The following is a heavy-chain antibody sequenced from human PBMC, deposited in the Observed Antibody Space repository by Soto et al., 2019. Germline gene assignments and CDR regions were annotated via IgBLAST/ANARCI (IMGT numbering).Heavy chain of an antibody. CDR1: GSTSDNYA. J-gene: IGHJ4*02. V-gene: IGHV3-9*02. D-gene: IGHD2-15*01. CDR2: IFLETDRT. Sequence: EVQLVESGGDLVQPGRSLRLSCAVSGSTSDNYAMHWLRQPPGKGLEWVSGIFLETDRTGYADSVKGRFTTSRDKAKNSLYLQMNSLRPEDRALYYWGRDGKAGGLDFWGQGTLFTVSS. CDR3: GRDGKAGGLDF.